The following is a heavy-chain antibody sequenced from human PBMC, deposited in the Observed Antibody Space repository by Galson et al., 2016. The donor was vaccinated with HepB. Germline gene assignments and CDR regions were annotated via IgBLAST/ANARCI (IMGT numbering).Heavy chain of an antibody. Sequence: SVKVSCKASGYSFTSYDLNWVRQAAGHGLEWVGWMNPNNGDIGSAQKFQGRVTMTRNTSIRTAYLEVSSLRSEDTAVYYCASDEGTTVVWGQGTLVTVSS. J-gene: IGHJ4*02. CDR2: MNPNNGDI. V-gene: IGHV1-8*01. D-gene: IGHD4-23*01. CDR1: GYSFTSYD. CDR3: ASDEGTTVV.